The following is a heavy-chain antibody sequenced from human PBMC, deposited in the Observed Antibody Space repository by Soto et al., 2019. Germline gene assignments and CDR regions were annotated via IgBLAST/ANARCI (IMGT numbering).Heavy chain of an antibody. Sequence: EVQLLESGGGLVQPGGSLRLSCAASGFTFSSQTMSWVRQAPGKGLEWVSVISSSGSTSYTDSVEGRFTIPKDSSKNTLYLQLNSLRVEDTAVYYCAKGARDVDSWGQGTLVTVSS. CDR1: GFTFSSQT. CDR3: AKGARDVDS. V-gene: IGHV3-23*01. J-gene: IGHJ4*02. CDR2: ISSSGST. D-gene: IGHD5-12*01.